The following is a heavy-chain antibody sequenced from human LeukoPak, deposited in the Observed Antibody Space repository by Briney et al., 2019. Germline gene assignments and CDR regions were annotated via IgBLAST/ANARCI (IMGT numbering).Heavy chain of an antibody. J-gene: IGHJ3*02. Sequence: SETLSLTCTVSGGSISSFYWSWIRQPPGKGLEYIGYISYSGTTSYNPSLKSRVTISVDTSKNRFSLKLTSVTAADTAVYYCARDKGLPQAFDIWGQGTMVTVSS. D-gene: IGHD5/OR15-5a*01. V-gene: IGHV4-59*01. CDR1: GGSISSFY. CDR3: ARDKGLPQAFDI. CDR2: ISYSGTT.